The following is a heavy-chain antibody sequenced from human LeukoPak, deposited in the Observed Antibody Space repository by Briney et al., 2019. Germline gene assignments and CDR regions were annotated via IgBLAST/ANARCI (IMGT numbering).Heavy chain of an antibody. CDR2: INHSGST. J-gene: IGHJ4*02. Sequence: PSETLSLTCAAYGGSFSGYYWSWIRQPPGKGLEWIGEINHSGSTNYNPSLKSRVAISVDTSKNQFSLKLSSVTAADTAVYYCARGAWKRSMVRGEIDYWGQGTLVTVSS. CDR3: ARGAWKRSMVRGEIDY. CDR1: GGSFSGYY. D-gene: IGHD3-10*01. V-gene: IGHV4-34*01.